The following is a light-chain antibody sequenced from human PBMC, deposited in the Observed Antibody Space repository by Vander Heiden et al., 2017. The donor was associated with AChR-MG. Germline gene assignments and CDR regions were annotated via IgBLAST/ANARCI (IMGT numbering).Light chain of an antibody. CDR2: GVS. J-gene: IGKJ2*01. Sequence: ELGMTQFPATLSVSPGEGATLSCRASQSVGSQLLWYQQKPGQAPRLVIYGVSTRATGIPARFSGSGSGTEFTLTISSLQSEDFAVYYCQQYTDWPYTFGQGTKLEVK. CDR1: QSVGSQ. CDR3: QQYTDWPYT. V-gene: IGKV3-15*01.